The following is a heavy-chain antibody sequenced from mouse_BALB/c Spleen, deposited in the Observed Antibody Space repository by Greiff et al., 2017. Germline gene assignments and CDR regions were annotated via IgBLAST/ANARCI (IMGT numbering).Heavy chain of an antibody. J-gene: IGHJ4*01. CDR2: IYPGDGDT. Sequence: VQRVESGAELARPGASVKLSCKASGYTFTSYWMQWVKQRPGQGLEWIGAIYPGDGDTRYTQKFKGKATLTADKSSSTAYMQLSSLASEDSAVYYCARIPYYYGSSSYAMDYWGQGTSVTVSS. CDR1: GYTFTSYW. D-gene: IGHD1-1*01. V-gene: IGHV1-87*01. CDR3: ARIPYYYGSSSYAMDY.